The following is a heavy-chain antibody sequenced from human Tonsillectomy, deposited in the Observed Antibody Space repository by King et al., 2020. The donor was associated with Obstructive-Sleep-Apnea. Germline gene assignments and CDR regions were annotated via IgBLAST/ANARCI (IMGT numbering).Heavy chain of an antibody. CDR3: AREKGQSSWLNIPPRASYFDY. J-gene: IGHJ4*02. D-gene: IGHD6-13*01. CDR1: GGSFSGYY. V-gene: IGHV4-34*01. Sequence: VQLQQWGAGLLKPSETLSLTCAVYGGSFSGYYWSWIRQPPGKGLEWIGEINHSGSTNYNPSLKSRVTISVDTSKNQFSLKLSAVTAADTAGYYCAREKGQSSWLNIPPRASYFDYWGQGTLVTVSS. CDR2: INHSGST.